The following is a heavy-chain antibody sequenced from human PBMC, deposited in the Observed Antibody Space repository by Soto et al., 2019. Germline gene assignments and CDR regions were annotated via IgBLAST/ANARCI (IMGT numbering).Heavy chain of an antibody. Sequence: ASVKVSCKASGFTFTSYGISWVRQAPGQGLEWMAWISIYNDNTKYAQKFQGRVTMTTDTSTSTAYMELRSLRSDDTAVYYCARETYYFGSGTYDDGMDVWGQGTTVTVSS. V-gene: IGHV1-18*04. D-gene: IGHD3-10*01. CDR3: ARETYYFGSGTYDDGMDV. CDR2: ISIYNDNT. CDR1: GFTFTSYG. J-gene: IGHJ6*02.